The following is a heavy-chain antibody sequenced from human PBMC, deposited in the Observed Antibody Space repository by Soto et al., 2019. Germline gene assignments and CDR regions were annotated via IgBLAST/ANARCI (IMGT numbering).Heavy chain of an antibody. CDR3: ARGRSASSDFDY. Sequence: EVHLVESGGGLVQPGGSLRLSCAASGFTVSTYYMNWVRQAPGEWLEWVSVVYSGGTTYYADSVRGRFTISRDNSKNTLFLQMNSLRAEDTAVYYCARGRSASSDFDYWGQGTLVTVSS. CDR1: GFTVSTYY. D-gene: IGHD3-10*01. J-gene: IGHJ4*02. V-gene: IGHV3-66*01. CDR2: VYSGGTT.